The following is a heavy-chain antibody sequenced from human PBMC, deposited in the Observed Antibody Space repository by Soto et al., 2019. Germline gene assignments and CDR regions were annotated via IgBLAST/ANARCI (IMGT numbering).Heavy chain of an antibody. CDR2: INAANGNT. CDR3: ARDVSDYSSGWYYHDF. Sequence: GASVKVSCKVSGYTLTELSMHWVRQAPGQRLEWMGWINAANGNTKYSQKFQGRVTITRDTSATTAYMELSSLRLEDTAVCFCARDVSDYSSGWYYHDFWGQGTLVTVSS. V-gene: IGHV1-3*01. D-gene: IGHD4-4*01. CDR1: GYTLTELS. J-gene: IGHJ4*02.